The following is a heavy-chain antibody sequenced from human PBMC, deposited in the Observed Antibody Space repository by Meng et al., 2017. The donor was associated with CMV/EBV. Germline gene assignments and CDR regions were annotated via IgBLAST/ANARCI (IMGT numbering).Heavy chain of an antibody. V-gene: IGHV3-74*01. CDR1: GFTFSSYW. CDR2: INSDGSST. J-gene: IGHJ6*02. D-gene: IGHD3-3*01. Sequence: GESLKISCAASGFTFSSYWMHWVRQAPGKGLVWVSRINSDGSSTSYADSVKGRFTISRDNAKNTLYLQMNSLRAEDTAVYYCARGYYDFWSGRGHYYGMDVWGQGTTVTVS. CDR3: ARGYYDFWSGRGHYYGMDV.